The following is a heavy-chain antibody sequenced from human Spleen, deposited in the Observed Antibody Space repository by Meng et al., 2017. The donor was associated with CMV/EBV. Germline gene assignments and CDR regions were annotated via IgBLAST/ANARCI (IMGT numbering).Heavy chain of an antibody. J-gene: IGHJ4*02. Sequence: SCKSSGYSLTNYWIGWVRQMPGKGLECMGIIYPGDSDTRYSPSFQGQVTISADKSISTAYLQWNSLKASDSAMYYCARQEYSNSFDYWGQGTLVTVSS. CDR3: ARQEYSNSFDY. V-gene: IGHV5-51*01. D-gene: IGHD6-6*01. CDR1: GYSLTNYW. CDR2: IYPGDSDT.